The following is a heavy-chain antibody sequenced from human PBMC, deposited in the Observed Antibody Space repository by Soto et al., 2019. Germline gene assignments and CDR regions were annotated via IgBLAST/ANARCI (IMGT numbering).Heavy chain of an antibody. Sequence: QVQLQESGPGLVKPSQTLSLTCTVSGGSISSGGYDWSWIRQHPGKGLEWIGYIYYSGSTYYNPSLKSRVTISVDTSKNQFSLKLSSVTAADTAVYYCAREHCSGGSCYSSWFDPWGQGTLVTVSS. CDR1: GGSISSGGYD. V-gene: IGHV4-31*03. CDR3: AREHCSGGSCYSSWFDP. D-gene: IGHD2-15*01. J-gene: IGHJ5*02. CDR2: IYYSGST.